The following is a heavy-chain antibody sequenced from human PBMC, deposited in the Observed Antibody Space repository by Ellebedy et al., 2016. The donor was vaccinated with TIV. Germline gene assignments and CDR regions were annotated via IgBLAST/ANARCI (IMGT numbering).Heavy chain of an antibody. D-gene: IGHD1-26*01. V-gene: IGHV3-9*01. Sequence: SLKISCAASGFIFHDYAMHWVRQAPGKGLEWVSGLSWNSGSIGFADSVKGRFSISRDNANNSLYLQMNSLTAEDTALYYCAKDLFSGSFPTYNFDYWGQGALVTVSS. J-gene: IGHJ4*02. CDR1: GFIFHDYA. CDR2: LSWNSGSI. CDR3: AKDLFSGSFPTYNFDY.